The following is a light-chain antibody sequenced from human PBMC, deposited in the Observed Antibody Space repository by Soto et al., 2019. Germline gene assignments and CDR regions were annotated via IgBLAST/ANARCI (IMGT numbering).Light chain of an antibody. CDR1: SSDVGGYNY. J-gene: IGLJ1*01. V-gene: IGLV2-14*01. CDR2: EVS. CDR3: TSYRRGPLYV. Sequence: QSVLTQPASVSGSPGQSITISCTGTSSDVGGYNYVSWYQQHPGKAPKLMIYEVSNRPSGVSNRFSGSKSGNTASLTISGLQAEGEADYSCTSYRRGPLYVFGNGTKVTVL.